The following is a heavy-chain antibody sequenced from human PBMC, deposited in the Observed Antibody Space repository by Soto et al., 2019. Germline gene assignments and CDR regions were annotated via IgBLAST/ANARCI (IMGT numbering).Heavy chain of an antibody. CDR2: ISAYNGNT. D-gene: IGHD3-9*01. V-gene: IGHV1-18*01. CDR1: GYAFTSYG. Sequence: ALLKVACKASGYAFTSYGISWVRQTPGQGLEWMGWISAYNGNTNYAQKLQGRVTMTTDTSTSTAYMELRSLRSDDTAVYYCALRESTIWDYSLHWGQGTLVTVSS. J-gene: IGHJ4*02. CDR3: ALRESTIWDYSLH.